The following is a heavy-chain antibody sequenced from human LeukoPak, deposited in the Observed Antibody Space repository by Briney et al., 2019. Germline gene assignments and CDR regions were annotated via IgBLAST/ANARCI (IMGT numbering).Heavy chain of an antibody. D-gene: IGHD3-10*01. CDR2: IESGGTT. Sequence: LRQPCVASRFTVISNYMSCFGQAPGKGLERDSVIESGGTTAYTDSVRGGSPLHRENYKNRRYLRRNSLRIEDTAVEYCASGSGSYRTPYYYMDVWGTGTTVTVSS. CDR3: ASGSGSYRTPYYYMDV. V-gene: IGHV3-53*01. J-gene: IGHJ6*03. CDR1: RFTVISNY.